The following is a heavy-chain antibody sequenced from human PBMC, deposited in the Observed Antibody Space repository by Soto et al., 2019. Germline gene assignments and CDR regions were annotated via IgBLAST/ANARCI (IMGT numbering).Heavy chain of an antibody. CDR3: VRIGRQSQTFYSWFDS. D-gene: IGHD1-26*01. J-gene: IGHJ5*01. CDR1: GGSIISFY. CDR2: VSATETA. V-gene: IGHV4-4*07. Sequence: SETLSLTCTVSGGSIISFYWSWIRQSAGKGLEWIGRVSATETASYNPSLRSRVTMSADMSSDHFSLMLSSVTAADTALYHCVRIGRQSQTFYSWFDSWGQGSLVTVSS.